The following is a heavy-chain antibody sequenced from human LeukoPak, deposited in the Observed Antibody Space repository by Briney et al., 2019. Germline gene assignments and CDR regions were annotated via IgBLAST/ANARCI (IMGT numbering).Heavy chain of an antibody. Sequence: PGRSLRLSCAASGFIFNKHAMSWVRQAPGKGLEWVSGLSGSGSSTDYADSVKGRFTVSRDNSKNTLFLQMNSLRAEDTAIYYCAKERDYGPADYWGQGTLVTVSS. CDR3: AKERDYGPADY. V-gene: IGHV3-23*01. J-gene: IGHJ4*02. D-gene: IGHD4/OR15-4a*01. CDR2: LSGSGSST. CDR1: GFIFNKHA.